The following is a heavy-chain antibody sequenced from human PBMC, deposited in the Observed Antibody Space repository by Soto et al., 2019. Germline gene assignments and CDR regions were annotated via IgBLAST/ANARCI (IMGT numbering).Heavy chain of an antibody. CDR2: IIPIFGTA. CDR1: GGTFSSYA. V-gene: IGHV1-69*13. D-gene: IGHD3-9*01. Sequence: SVKVSCKASGGTFSSYAFSWVRQAPGQGLEWMGGIIPIFGTANYAQKFQGRVVITADESTSTAYMELSSLRSEDTAVYYCARGTGYYDILTGYYRTSSYFNYRGQGTLVTVS. CDR3: ARGTGYYDILTGYYRTSSYFNY. J-gene: IGHJ4*02.